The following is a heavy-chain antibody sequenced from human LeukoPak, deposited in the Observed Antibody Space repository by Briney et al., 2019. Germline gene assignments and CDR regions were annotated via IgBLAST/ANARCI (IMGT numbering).Heavy chain of an antibody. CDR3: ARDFITMFRGVTKPLDY. CDR1: GFTFSDYY. V-gene: IGHV3-11*01. CDR2: ISSSGSTI. J-gene: IGHJ4*02. Sequence: GGSLRLSCAASGFTFSDYYMSWIRQAPGKGLEWVSYISSSGSTIYYADSVKGRFTISRDNAKNSLYLQMNSLRAEDTAVYYCARDFITMFRGVTKPLDYWGQGTLVTVSS. D-gene: IGHD3-10*01.